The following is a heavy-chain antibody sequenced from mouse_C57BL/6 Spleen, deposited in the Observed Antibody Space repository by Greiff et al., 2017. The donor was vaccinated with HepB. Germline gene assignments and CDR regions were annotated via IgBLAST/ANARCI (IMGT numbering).Heavy chain of an antibody. D-gene: IGHD2-1*01. V-gene: IGHV5-9*01. CDR2: ITGGGGNT. CDR1: GFTFSSYT. J-gene: IGHJ2*01. Sequence: EVKLVESGGGLVKPGGSLKLSCAASGFTFSSYTMSWVRQTPEKRLEWVATITGGGGNTYYPDSVKGRFAISRDNAKNTLYLQVSSLRSEDTAFYYCARLSYDNIDYWGEGTTLIDSS. CDR3: ARLSYDNIDY.